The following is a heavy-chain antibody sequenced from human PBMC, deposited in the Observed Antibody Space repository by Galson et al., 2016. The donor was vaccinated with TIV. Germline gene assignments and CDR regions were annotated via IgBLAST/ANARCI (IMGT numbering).Heavy chain of an antibody. V-gene: IGHV1-8*02. Sequence: SVKVSCKASGYTFTDYYVHWVRQAPGQGLEWMGWMNPNSGNTGYAQKFRGRVTMTRNTSVRTAYMELSSLRSEDTAVYYCARSGDYGDYWGQGTLVTVSS. D-gene: IGHD4-17*01. CDR2: MNPNSGNT. J-gene: IGHJ4*02. CDR1: GYTFTDYY. CDR3: ARSGDYGDY.